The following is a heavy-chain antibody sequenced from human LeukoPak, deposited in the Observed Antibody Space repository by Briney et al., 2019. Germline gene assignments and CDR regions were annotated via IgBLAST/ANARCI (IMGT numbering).Heavy chain of an antibody. CDR3: ARDAFHRIYDFWSGYYKERAFDI. Sequence: SETLSLTCAVYGGSFSSYYWSWIRQPPGKGLEWIGYIYYSGSTNYNPSLKSRVTISVDTSKNQFSLKLSSVTAADTAVYYCARDAFHRIYDFWSGYYKERAFDIWGQGTMVTVSS. J-gene: IGHJ3*02. CDR1: GGSFSSYY. CDR2: IYYSGST. V-gene: IGHV4-59*01. D-gene: IGHD3-3*01.